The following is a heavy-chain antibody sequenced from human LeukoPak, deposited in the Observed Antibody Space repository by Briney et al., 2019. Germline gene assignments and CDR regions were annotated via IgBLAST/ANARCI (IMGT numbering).Heavy chain of an antibody. CDR3: ARGEQEHWYFDL. Sequence: PSETLSLTCTVYGGSISSYYWSWIRQPAGQGLEWIGRIYTSGSTNSNPSLTSRVTMSVDTSKNQFSLKLSSVTAADTAMYYCARGEQEHWYFDLWGRGTLVTVSS. D-gene: IGHD1-1*01. V-gene: IGHV4-4*07. CDR2: IYTSGST. J-gene: IGHJ2*01. CDR1: GGSISSYY.